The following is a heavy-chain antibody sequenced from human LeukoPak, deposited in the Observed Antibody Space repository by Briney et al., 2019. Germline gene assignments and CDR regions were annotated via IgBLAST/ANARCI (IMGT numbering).Heavy chain of an antibody. J-gene: IGHJ6*03. CDR3: ARVGFPTYYYYMDV. CDR2: ININTGNP. CDR1: GYTFTTYA. Sequence: ASVKVSCKASGYTFTTYAMNWVRQAPGQGLEWMGCININTGNPTYAQGFTGRFVSSLDTSVSTAYLQISSLTAEDTAMYYCARVGFPTYYYYMDVWGKGTTVTVSS. V-gene: IGHV7-4-1*02. D-gene: IGHD3-10*01.